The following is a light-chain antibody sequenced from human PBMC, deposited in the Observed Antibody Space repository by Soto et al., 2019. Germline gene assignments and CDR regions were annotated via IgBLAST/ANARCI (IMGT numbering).Light chain of an antibody. Sequence: EIVLTQSPATLSLSPGERATLPCRASQCVSSYLAWYQQKPVQSPRLLIYDASNRATGIPARFSGSGSGTDFTLTISSLEPEDFAVYYCQQRAFGQGTKLEIK. CDR3: QQRA. CDR1: QCVSSY. CDR2: DAS. J-gene: IGKJ2*01. V-gene: IGKV3-11*01.